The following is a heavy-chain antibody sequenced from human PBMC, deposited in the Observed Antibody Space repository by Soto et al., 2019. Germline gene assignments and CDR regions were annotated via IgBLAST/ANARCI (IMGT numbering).Heavy chain of an antibody. CDR3: ARDDYRALDI. CDR2: IKTDGSST. CDR1: GFSFSSYW. Sequence: GGSLRLSCAASGFSFSSYWMHWVRQAPGKGLVWVSSIKTDGSSTTYADSVKGRFTISRDNAKNTLYMQMNSLRVEDTAVYYCARDDYRALDIWGQGTMVTV. J-gene: IGHJ3*02. D-gene: IGHD4-4*01. V-gene: IGHV3-74*01.